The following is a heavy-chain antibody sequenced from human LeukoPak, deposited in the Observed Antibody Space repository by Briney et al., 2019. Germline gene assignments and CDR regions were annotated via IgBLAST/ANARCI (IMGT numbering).Heavy chain of an antibody. CDR1: GGSISSYY. D-gene: IGHD2-15*01. CDR3: ATLRYCSGGSCFPKYFQH. J-gene: IGHJ1*01. CDR2: IYYSGYT. Sequence: SETLSLTCTVSGGSISSYYWSWIGQPPGKGLEWIGYIYYSGYTNHNPSLRSRVTISVDTSKNQFSLKLNSVTAADTAVYYCATLRYCSGGSCFPKYFQHWGQGTLVTVSS. V-gene: IGHV4-59*08.